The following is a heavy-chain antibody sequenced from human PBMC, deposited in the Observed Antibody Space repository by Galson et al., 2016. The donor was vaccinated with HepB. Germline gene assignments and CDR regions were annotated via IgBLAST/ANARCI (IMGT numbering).Heavy chain of an antibody. Sequence: LSLTCTVSGGSISSSTYFWGWIRQPPGKGLEWIGSMYSSGSTYYSPSLKSRVTISVDTSKNQFSLKLSSVTAADTAVFYCARQGGARRWLQADYFDYWGQGTLVTVSS. D-gene: IGHD5-24*01. J-gene: IGHJ4*02. CDR1: GGSISSSTYF. CDR2: MYSSGST. V-gene: IGHV4-39*01. CDR3: ARQGGARRWLQADYFDY.